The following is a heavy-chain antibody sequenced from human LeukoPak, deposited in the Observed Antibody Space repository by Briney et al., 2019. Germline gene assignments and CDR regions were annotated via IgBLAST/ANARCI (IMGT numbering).Heavy chain of an antibody. Sequence: SETLSLTCAVPGGSYSGYYWSWIRQPPGKGLEWIGEINHSGSTNYNPSLKSRVTISVDTSRNQFFLKLSSVTAADTAVYYCARARTLYYYGSGSYNWFDPWGQGTLVTVSS. CDR1: GGSYSGYY. V-gene: IGHV4-34*01. J-gene: IGHJ5*02. D-gene: IGHD3-10*01. CDR2: INHSGST. CDR3: ARARTLYYYGSGSYNWFDP.